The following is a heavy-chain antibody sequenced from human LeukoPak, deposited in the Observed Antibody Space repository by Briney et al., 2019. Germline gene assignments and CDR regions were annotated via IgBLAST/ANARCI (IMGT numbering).Heavy chain of an antibody. J-gene: IGHJ4*02. Sequence: PSETLSPTCAVPGYSISSGYYWGWLRQPPGKALEWIGSIYHSGSPYYNPSLKSRVTISVDTSKNQFSLKLSSVTAADTAVYYCARKLYGDYRFDYWGQGTLVTVSS. CDR2: IYHSGSP. V-gene: IGHV4-38-2*01. CDR1: GYSISSGYY. CDR3: ARKLYGDYRFDY. D-gene: IGHD4-17*01.